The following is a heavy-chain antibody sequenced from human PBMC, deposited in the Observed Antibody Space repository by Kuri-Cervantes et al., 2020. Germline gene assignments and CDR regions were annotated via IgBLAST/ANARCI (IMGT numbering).Heavy chain of an antibody. D-gene: IGHD4-17*01. J-gene: IGHJ5*02. CDR2: IYPGDSDT. Sequence: GGSLRLSCKGSGYSFTSYWIGWVRQMPGKGLEWMGLIYPGDSDTRYSPSFQGQVTISADKSISTAYLQWSSLKASATAMYYCARLLMTTVQPWGQGTLVTVSS. CDR1: GYSFTSYW. V-gene: IGHV5-51*01. CDR3: ARLLMTTVQP.